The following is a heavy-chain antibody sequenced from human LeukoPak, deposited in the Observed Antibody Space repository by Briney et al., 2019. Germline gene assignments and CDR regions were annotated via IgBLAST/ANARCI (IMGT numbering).Heavy chain of an antibody. CDR2: INPNSGGT. V-gene: IGHV1-2*02. D-gene: IGHD1-26*01. J-gene: IGHJ3*02. CDR3: ARVWWELPYDAFGI. CDR1: GYTFTGYY. Sequence: ASVKVSCKASGYTFTGYYMHWVRQAPGQGLEWMGWINPNSGGTNYAQKFQGRVTMTRDTSISTAYMELSRLRSDDTAVYYCARVWWELPYDAFGIWGQGTMVTVSS.